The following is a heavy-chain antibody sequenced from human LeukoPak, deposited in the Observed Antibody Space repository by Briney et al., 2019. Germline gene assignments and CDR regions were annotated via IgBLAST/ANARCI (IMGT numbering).Heavy chain of an antibody. J-gene: IGHJ4*02. V-gene: IGHV3-48*03. CDR3: ARDLAITLFRGVLD. CDR2: ISSSGSTI. D-gene: IGHD3-10*01. Sequence: QSGGSLRLSCAASGFTFSSYEMNWVRQAPGKGLEWVSYISSSGSTIYYADSVKGRFTISRDNAKNSLYLQMNSLRVEDTAVYYCARDLAITLFRGVLDWGQGTLVTVSS. CDR1: GFTFSSYE.